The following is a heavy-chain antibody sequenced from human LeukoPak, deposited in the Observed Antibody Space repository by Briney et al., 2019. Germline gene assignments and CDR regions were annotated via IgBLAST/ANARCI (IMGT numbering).Heavy chain of an antibody. V-gene: IGHV4-38-2*02. CDR3: ARENGSGSYFGFIDY. D-gene: IGHD3-10*01. J-gene: IGHJ4*02. CDR2: IYHSGST. CDR1: GYSISSGYY. Sequence: SETLSLTCTVSGYSISSGYYWGWIRQPPGKGLEWIGSIYHSGSTYYNPSLKSRVTISVDTSKNQFSLKLSSVTAPDTAVYYCARENGSGSYFGFIDYWGQGTLVTVSS.